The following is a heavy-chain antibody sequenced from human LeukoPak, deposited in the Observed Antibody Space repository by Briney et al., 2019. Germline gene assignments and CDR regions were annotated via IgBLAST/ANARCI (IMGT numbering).Heavy chain of an antibody. D-gene: IGHD3-10*01. CDR3: ARLFFSAWGDPNYYFDY. V-gene: IGHV5-51*01. CDR1: GYSFTSYW. J-gene: IGHJ4*02. Sequence: GESLKISCKGSGYSFTSYWIGWVGQMPGKGLEWMGIIYPGDSDTSYSPSFQGQVTISADKSISPAYLQWSSLKASDTAMYDCARLFFSAWGDPNYYFDYWGQGTLVTVSS. CDR2: IYPGDSDT.